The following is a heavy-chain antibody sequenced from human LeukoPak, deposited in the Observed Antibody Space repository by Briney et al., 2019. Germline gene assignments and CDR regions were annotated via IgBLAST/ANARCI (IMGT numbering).Heavy chain of an antibody. CDR3: ARDRDGDSSGYYYY. D-gene: IGHD3-22*01. CDR1: GGTFISYA. Sequence: GASVKVSCKASGGTFISYAISWVRQAPGQGLEWMGGIIPIFGTASYAQKFQGRVTITADESTSTAYMELSSLRSEDTAVYYCARDRDGDSSGYYYYWGQGTLVTVSS. J-gene: IGHJ4*02. V-gene: IGHV1-69*13. CDR2: IIPIFGTA.